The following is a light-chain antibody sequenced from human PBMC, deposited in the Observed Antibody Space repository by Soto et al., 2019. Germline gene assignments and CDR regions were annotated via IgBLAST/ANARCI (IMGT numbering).Light chain of an antibody. Sequence: ELVLTQSPGTLSVSPWERATLSCRASQSVDSTYLAWYQQKPDKSPRLLIYATSTRAAGIPERFSGSGSGTDFTLNISRLEPDDVAVYYCQQYDTSPPMYTFGQGTKVDIK. CDR2: ATS. CDR3: QQYDTSPPMYT. CDR1: QSVDSTY. V-gene: IGKV3-20*01. J-gene: IGKJ2*01.